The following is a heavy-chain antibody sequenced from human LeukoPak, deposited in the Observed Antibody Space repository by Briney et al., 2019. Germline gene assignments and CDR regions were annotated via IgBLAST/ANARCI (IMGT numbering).Heavy chain of an antibody. CDR1: GGSFSGYY. CDR3: ASGRYYYDSSGYYSFDY. D-gene: IGHD3-22*01. V-gene: IGHV4-34*01. Sequence: KSSETLSLTCAVYGGSFSGYYWSWIRQPPGKGLEWIGEINHSGSTNYNPSLKSRVTISVDTSKNQFSLKLSSVTAADTAVYYCASGRYYYDSSGYYSFDYWGRGTLVTVSS. J-gene: IGHJ4*02. CDR2: INHSGST.